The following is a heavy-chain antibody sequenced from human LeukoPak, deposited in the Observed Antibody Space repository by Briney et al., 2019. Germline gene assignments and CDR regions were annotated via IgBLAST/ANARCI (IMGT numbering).Heavy chain of an antibody. V-gene: IGHV1-69*13. J-gene: IGHJ4*02. CDR3: ARDGNYYDSSGLDY. CDR2: IIPIFGTA. D-gene: IGHD3-22*01. CDR1: GYTFTSYA. Sequence: SVKVSCKASGYTFTSYAISWVRQAPGQGLEWMGGIIPIFGTANYAQKFQGRVTITADESTSTAYMELSSLRSEDTAVYYCARDGNYYDSSGLDYWGQGTLVTVSS.